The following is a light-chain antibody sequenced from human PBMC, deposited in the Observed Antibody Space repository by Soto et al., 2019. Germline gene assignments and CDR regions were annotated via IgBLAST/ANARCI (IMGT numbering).Light chain of an antibody. CDR1: SSDVGGYNY. CDR2: DVS. Sequence: QSALTQPASVFGSPGQSITISCTGTSSDVGGYNYVSWYQQHPGKAPKLMIYDVSNRPSGVSNRFSGSKSGNTASLTISGLQAEDEADYYCSSYTSSSTLEGVFGGGTKLTVL. V-gene: IGLV2-14*01. J-gene: IGLJ3*02. CDR3: SSYTSSSTLEGV.